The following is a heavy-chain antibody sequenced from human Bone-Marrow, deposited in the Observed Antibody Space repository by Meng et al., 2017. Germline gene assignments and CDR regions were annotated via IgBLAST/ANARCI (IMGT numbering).Heavy chain of an antibody. CDR1: GGSFSGYY. Sequence: QVQRQQWGAGLLKPSETLSLTCAVYGGSFSGYYWSWIRQPPGKGLEWIGEINHSGSTNYNPSLKSRVTISVDTSKNQFSLKLSSVTAADTAVYYCARGRIAAAAALAYWGQGTLVTVSS. D-gene: IGHD6-13*01. J-gene: IGHJ4*02. CDR3: ARGRIAAAAALAY. V-gene: IGHV4-34*01. CDR2: INHSGST.